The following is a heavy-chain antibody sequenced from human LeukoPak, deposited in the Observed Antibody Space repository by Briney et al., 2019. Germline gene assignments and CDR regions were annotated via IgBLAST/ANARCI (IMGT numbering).Heavy chain of an antibody. CDR3: ARRPPWWQDPAMTFEN. CDR2: VYYSGGT. V-gene: IGHV4-39*01. D-gene: IGHD2-15*01. CDR1: GGSMNSSPYY. J-gene: IGHJ3*02. Sequence: SETLSLTCTVSGGSMNSSPYYWGWIRQPPGKGLEWIGLVYYSGGTSYNPSLKSRVTMSVDTSKNQFSLKLRSVTAADTAVYYCARRPPWWQDPAMTFENWGQGTMVTASS.